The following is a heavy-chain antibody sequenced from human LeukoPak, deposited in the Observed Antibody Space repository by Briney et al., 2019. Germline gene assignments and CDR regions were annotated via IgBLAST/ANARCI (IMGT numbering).Heavy chain of an antibody. J-gene: IGHJ4*02. CDR1: GFTFSSYN. V-gene: IGHV3-48*04. CDR3: AKDPAQNDWFPED. Sequence: GGSLRLSCAASGFTFSSYNMNWVRQAPGKGLEWVSYITSSSTTIYYADSVKGRFTISRDNSKNMLYLQMNSLRPEDTAVYYCAKDPAQNDWFPEDWGQGTLVTVSS. D-gene: IGHD3-9*01. CDR2: ITSSSTTI.